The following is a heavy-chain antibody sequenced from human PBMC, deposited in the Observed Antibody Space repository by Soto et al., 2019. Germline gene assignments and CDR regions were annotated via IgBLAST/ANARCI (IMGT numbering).Heavy chain of an antibody. J-gene: IGHJ4*02. Sequence: GGSLRLSCAASGFPFEDYAMHWVRQPPGKGLEWVSGISWGSGSITYADSVKGRFTISRDNAKNSLYLQMESLRADDTALYYCAIAHGSNSWYEGTRGQGTLVTVSS. CDR1: GFPFEDYA. V-gene: IGHV3-9*01. CDR2: ISWGSGSI. CDR3: AIAHGSNSWYEGT. D-gene: IGHD5-12*01.